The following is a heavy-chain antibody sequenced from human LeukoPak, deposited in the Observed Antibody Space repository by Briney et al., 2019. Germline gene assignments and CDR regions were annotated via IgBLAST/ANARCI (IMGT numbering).Heavy chain of an antibody. D-gene: IGHD6-13*01. Sequence: GGSLRLSSAASGFTVSSNYMSWVRQAPGKGLEWVSVIYSGGSTYYADSVKGRFTISRDNSKNTLYLQMNSLRAEDTAVYYCARDRYSRNPFDYWGQGTLVTVSS. CDR1: GFTVSSNY. CDR3: ARDRYSRNPFDY. V-gene: IGHV3-53*01. CDR2: IYSGGST. J-gene: IGHJ4*02.